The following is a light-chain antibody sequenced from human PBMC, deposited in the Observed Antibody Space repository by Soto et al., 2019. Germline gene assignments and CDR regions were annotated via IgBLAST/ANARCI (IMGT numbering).Light chain of an antibody. CDR2: DVT. Sequence: QSVLTQPRSVSASPGQSVTISCTGTSSDVGRYDYVSWYQQHPGKAPKLIVYDVTERPSGVPDRFSGSKSGNTASLTISGLQAEDEAEYYCSSYTNINTRACVFGTGTKVTVL. V-gene: IGLV2-11*01. J-gene: IGLJ1*01. CDR1: SSDVGRYDY. CDR3: SSYTNINTRACV.